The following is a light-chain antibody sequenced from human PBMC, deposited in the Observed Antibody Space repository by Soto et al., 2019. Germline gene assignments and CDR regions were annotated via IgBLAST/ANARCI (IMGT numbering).Light chain of an antibody. V-gene: IGLV2-14*01. CDR1: SSEVGSYNF. CDR2: EVS. J-gene: IGLJ3*02. Sequence: QSVLTQPASVSGSPGQSITISCTGTSSEVGSYNFVSWYQQLPGKAPKLMIYEVSNRPSGVSKRFSGSKSANTASLTISGLHGEDEADYYCSSYTDSGTWVFGGGTKLTVL. CDR3: SSYTDSGTWV.